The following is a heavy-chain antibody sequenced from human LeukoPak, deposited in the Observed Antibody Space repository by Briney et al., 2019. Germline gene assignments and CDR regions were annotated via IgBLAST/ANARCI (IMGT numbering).Heavy chain of an antibody. D-gene: IGHD1-7*01. V-gene: IGHV5-51*01. CDR2: IYPGDSDT. CDR1: GYSFTTYW. J-gene: IGHJ3*02. CDR3: ARLNYDANHAFDI. Sequence: GESLKISCKGSGYSFTTYWIGWVRQMPGKGLESMGIIYPGDSDTRYSPSFQGQVTISADKSITTAFLQWSSLKASDTAICYCARLNYDANHAFDIWGQGTMVTVSS.